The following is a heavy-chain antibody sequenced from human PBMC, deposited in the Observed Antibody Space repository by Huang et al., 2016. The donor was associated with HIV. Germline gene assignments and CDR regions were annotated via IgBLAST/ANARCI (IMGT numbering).Heavy chain of an antibody. J-gene: IGHJ6*03. V-gene: IGHV4-34*01. Sequence: QVQLQQWGAGLLRPSETLSLTCAVYGGSFSGYYGTWIRQPPGKGLEWFGEINQRESTNCNPSLKSRVTISVDTSRNQFSLTLTSVTAADTAVYYCARGQGGYYYYYMDVWGKGTTVTVSS. CDR1: GGSFSGYY. CDR3: ARGQGGYYYYYMDV. CDR2: INQREST.